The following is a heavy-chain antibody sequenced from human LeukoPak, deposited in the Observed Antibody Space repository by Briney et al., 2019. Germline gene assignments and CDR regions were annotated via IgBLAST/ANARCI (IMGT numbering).Heavy chain of an antibody. CDR1: GFTFRSYG. D-gene: IGHD4-11*01. J-gene: IGHJ6*03. V-gene: IGHV3-30*02. CDR3: AKDKLDYSNYVGYYYMDV. CDR2: IRYDGSNK. Sequence: GGSLRLSCAAYGFTFRSYGMHWVRQAPGKGLEWVAFIRYDGSNKYYADSVKGRFTISRDNSKKTLYLQMNSLRAEDTAVYYCAKDKLDYSNYVGYYYMDVWGKGTTVTVSS.